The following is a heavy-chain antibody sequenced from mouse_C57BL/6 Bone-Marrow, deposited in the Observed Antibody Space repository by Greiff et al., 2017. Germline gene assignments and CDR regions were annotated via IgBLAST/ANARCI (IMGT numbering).Heavy chain of an antibody. CDR3: APYYYGSSYSWFAY. CDR2: IDPEDGET. J-gene: IGHJ3*01. V-gene: IGHV14-2*01. Sequence: EVQLQQSGAELVKPGASVTLSFTASCFHIQDYYMHWVKQRTEQGLEWIGRIDPEDGETKYAPKFQGKATITADTSSNTAYLQLSSLTSEDTAVYYCAPYYYGSSYSWFAYWGQGTLVTVSA. CDR1: CFHIQDYY. D-gene: IGHD1-1*01.